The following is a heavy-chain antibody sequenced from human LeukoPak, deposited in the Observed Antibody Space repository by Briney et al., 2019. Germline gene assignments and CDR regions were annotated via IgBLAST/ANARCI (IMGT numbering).Heavy chain of an antibody. V-gene: IGHV1-2*02. Sequence: PEASVKVSCKASGYTFTGYYMHWVRQAPGQGLEWMGWINPNSGGTNYAQKFQGRVPMTRDTSISTAYMELSRLRSDDTAVYYCARDPRAGSRYYYYYYGMDVWGQGTTVTVSS. CDR1: GYTFTGYY. CDR3: ARDPRAGSRYYYYYYGMDV. CDR2: INPNSGGT. D-gene: IGHD6-25*01. J-gene: IGHJ6*02.